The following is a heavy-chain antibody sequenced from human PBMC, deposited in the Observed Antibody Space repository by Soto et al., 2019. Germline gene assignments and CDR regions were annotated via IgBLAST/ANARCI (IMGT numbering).Heavy chain of an antibody. Sequence: SETLSLTFSVSVYSGTSSDYYCAWIRHPPGKGLEWIGSMFYSGLTYYNPSLKSRVTLSVDTSKNQFSVRLNSVTAADTAVYYCAPPSVSIRGHNGTNVWRQGTTVTVS. D-gene: IGHD2-8*01. V-gene: IGHV4-39*01. CDR2: MFYSGLT. J-gene: IGHJ6*02. CDR1: VYSGTSSDYY. CDR3: APPSVSIRGHNGTNV.